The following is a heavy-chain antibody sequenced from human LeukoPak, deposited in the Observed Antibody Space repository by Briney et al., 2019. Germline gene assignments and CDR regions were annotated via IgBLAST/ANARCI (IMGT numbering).Heavy chain of an antibody. CDR3: LWVGKTVGGFDI. J-gene: IGHJ4*02. CDR2: IKSKNGGGTT. CDR1: GFTFSDAW. V-gene: IGHV3-15*01. D-gene: IGHD3-16*01. Sequence: KPGGSLRLSCAASGFTFSDAWMSWVRQAPGKGLEWVGRIKSKNGGGTTDYAAPVKGRFTISRDDSKNTLFLQMNSLQTEDTAVYYCLWVGKTVGGFDIWGQGTLVTVSS.